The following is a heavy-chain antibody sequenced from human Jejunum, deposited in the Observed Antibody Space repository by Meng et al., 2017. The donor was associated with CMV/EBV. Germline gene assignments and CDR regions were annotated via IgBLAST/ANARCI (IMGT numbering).Heavy chain of an antibody. CDR3: ARGGAIVGASGY. Sequence: TVSGCSISLHYLSWIRQPPGKGLEWIGYIYFTGSTNYNPSLRSRVTISVDTSRKQFSLKLSSVTAADTAMYYCARGGAIVGASGYWGQGMLVTVSS. CDR1: GCSISLHY. D-gene: IGHD1-26*01. CDR2: IYFTGST. J-gene: IGHJ4*02. V-gene: IGHV4-59*11.